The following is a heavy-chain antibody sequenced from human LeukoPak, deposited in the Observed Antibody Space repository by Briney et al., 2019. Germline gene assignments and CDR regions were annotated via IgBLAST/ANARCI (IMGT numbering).Heavy chain of an antibody. CDR3: ARSGRFLEWLLSPGAFDY. D-gene: IGHD3-3*01. CDR2: INHSGST. V-gene: IGHV4-34*01. CDR1: GGSFSGYY. Sequence: KSSETLSLTCAVYGGSFSGYYWSWIRQPPGKGLEWIGEINHSGSTNYNPSLKSRVTISVDTSKNQFSLKLSSVTAADTAVYYCARSGRFLEWLLSPGAFDYWGQGTLVTVSS. J-gene: IGHJ4*02.